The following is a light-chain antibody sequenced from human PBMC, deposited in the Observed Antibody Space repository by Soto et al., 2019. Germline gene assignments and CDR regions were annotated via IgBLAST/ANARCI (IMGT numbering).Light chain of an antibody. V-gene: IGLV3-21*02. J-gene: IGLJ1*01. CDR2: DDT. CDR3: QVWDDSTDHIYV. Sequence: SYELTQPPSVSVAPGQTARITCGGNNVGSKSVHWYQQKSGQAPVVVVYDDTDRPSGIPERFSGSNSGNTATLTISRVEAGDEADYYCQVWDDSTDHIYVFGTGTKGTVL. CDR1: NVGSKS.